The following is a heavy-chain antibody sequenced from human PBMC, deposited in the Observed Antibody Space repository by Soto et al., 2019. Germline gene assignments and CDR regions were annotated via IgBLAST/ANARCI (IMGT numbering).Heavy chain of an antibody. Sequence: QVQLVQSGAEVKKPGSSVKVSCKASGDTFSSYAITWVRQAPGQGLEWMGGIIPIFGTANYAQKFQGRVTITADESTSTAYMELSSLRSEDTAVYYCARDRYSSGWLVYWGQGTLVTVSS. CDR3: ARDRYSSGWLVY. J-gene: IGHJ4*02. V-gene: IGHV1-69*12. D-gene: IGHD6-19*01. CDR2: IIPIFGTA. CDR1: GDTFSSYA.